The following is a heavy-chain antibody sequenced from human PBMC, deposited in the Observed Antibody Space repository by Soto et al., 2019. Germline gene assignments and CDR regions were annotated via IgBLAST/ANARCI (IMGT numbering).Heavy chain of an antibody. V-gene: IGHV3-23*01. J-gene: IGHJ6*02. CDR3: ARGDRGGSGSPASYYFSGLDV. CDR1: GFTFSDYA. Sequence: EVQVLESGGDLVQPGGSLRLSCAASGFTFSDYAMTWVRQAPGKGLVWVSSVSANGDITYYADSVKGRFTISRDNSHNALSLHMNSLRAEDTALFYCARGDRGGSGSPASYYFSGLDVWGQGTTVTVSS. CDR2: VSANGDIT. D-gene: IGHD3-10*01.